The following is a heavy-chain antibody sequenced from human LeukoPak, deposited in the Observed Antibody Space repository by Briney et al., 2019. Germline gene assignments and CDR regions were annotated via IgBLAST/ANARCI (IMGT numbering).Heavy chain of an antibody. J-gene: IGHJ4*02. CDR1: GGSISSYY. Sequence: PSETLSLTCTVSGGSISSYYWSWIRQPAGKGLEWIGRFYTSGSTNYNPSLTSRVTMSVDTSKNQFSLKLSSVTAADTAVYYCARDGYSYGFVDYWGQGTLVTVSS. CDR2: FYTSGST. D-gene: IGHD5-18*01. CDR3: ARDGYSYGFVDY. V-gene: IGHV4-4*07.